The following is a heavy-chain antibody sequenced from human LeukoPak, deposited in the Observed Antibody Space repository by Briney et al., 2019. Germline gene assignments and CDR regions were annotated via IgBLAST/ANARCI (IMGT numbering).Heavy chain of an antibody. CDR2: IYHSGST. CDR3: ARVYSTSRFQGSYFDY. Sequence: SGTLSLTCAVSGGSISSSNWWSWVRQPPGKGLEWIGEIYHSGSTNYNPSLKSRVTISVDTSKNQFSLKLSSVTAADTAVYYCARVYSTSRFQGSYFDYWGQGTLVTVSS. V-gene: IGHV4-4*02. J-gene: IGHJ4*02. D-gene: IGHD6-6*01. CDR1: GGSISSSNW.